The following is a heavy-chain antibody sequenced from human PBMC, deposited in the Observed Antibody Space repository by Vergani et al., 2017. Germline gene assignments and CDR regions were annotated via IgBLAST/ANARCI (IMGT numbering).Heavy chain of an antibody. CDR2: IYNSGNG. CDR3: ASGRYYSDSTSHFRERYFDV. D-gene: IGHD3-16*01. Sequence: QMQLQESGPGLVKASETLSLTCTVSGDSIISRSYYWGWLRQPPGKGLEWIGSIYNSGNGDSSSCLKSRVTISADTSKNQFSLRLTSVTAADTDVYYCASGRYYSDSTSHFRERYFDVGVGGAQVAVPS. J-gene: IGHJ2*01. CDR1: GDSIISRSYY. V-gene: IGHV4-39*01.